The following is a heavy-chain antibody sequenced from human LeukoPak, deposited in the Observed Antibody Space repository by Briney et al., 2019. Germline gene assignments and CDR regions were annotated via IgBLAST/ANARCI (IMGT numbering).Heavy chain of an antibody. D-gene: IGHD6-13*01. J-gene: IGHJ4*02. CDR1: TITFSSDS. V-gene: IGHV3-21*01. CDR2: ISSSSDYI. Sequence: GGSLRLSCAASTITFSSDSMNWVRQAPGKGLEWVSSISSSSDYIYYADSVKGRFTISRDNAKNSLFLQMNSLRVEDSAVYYCARDSGSSWREGLNYWGQGTLVTVSS. CDR3: ARDSGSSWREGLNY.